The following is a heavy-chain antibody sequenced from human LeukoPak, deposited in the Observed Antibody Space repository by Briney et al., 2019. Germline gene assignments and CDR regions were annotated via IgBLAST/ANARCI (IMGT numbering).Heavy chain of an antibody. J-gene: IGHJ4*02. D-gene: IGHD6-19*01. CDR2: ISSSSSYM. CDR3: AREIALAGLNDY. V-gene: IGHV3-21*01. CDR1: GFTFSSYS. Sequence: TGGSLRLSCAASGFTFSSYSMNWVRQAPGKGLEWVSSISSSSSYMYYADSVKGRFTISRDNAKNSLYLQVNSLRAEDTAVYYCAREIALAGLNDYWGQGTLVTVSS.